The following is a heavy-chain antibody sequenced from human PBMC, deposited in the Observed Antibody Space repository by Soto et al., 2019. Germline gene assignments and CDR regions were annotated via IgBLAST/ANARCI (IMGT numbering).Heavy chain of an antibody. CDR1: GFTFDDYV. CDR3: AKPFYRSFLPLDV. J-gene: IGHJ6*03. D-gene: IGHD3-3*01. Sequence: EVQLVESGGGLVQPGRSLRLSCAASGFTFDDYVMHWVRQAPGKGLEWVSGISWNSGSIGYADSVKGRFTISRDNAKNSLYLQMNSLRAEDTALYYCAKPFYRSFLPLDVWGKGTTVTVSS. CDR2: ISWNSGSI. V-gene: IGHV3-9*01.